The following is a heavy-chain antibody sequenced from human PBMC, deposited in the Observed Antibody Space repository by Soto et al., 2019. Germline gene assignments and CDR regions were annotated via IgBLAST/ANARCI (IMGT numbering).Heavy chain of an antibody. Sequence: QVQLVQSGAEVKKPGSSVKVSCKASGGTFSSYAISWVRQAPGQGLEWMGGIIPIFGTADYAQKFQGRVTSTADESTSTAYMELSSLRFEDTVVYYCARENPGHSYAFDIWGQGTMVTVSS. V-gene: IGHV1-69*01. J-gene: IGHJ3*02. CDR2: IIPIFGTA. CDR1: GGTFSSYA. CDR3: ARENPGHSYAFDI.